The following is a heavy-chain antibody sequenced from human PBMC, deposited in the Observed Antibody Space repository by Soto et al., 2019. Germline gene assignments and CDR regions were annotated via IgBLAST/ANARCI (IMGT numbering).Heavy chain of an antibody. V-gene: IGHV4-31*03. J-gene: IGHJ3*02. Sequence: SETLSLTCTVSGGSISSGGYYWSWIRQHPGKGLEWIGYIYYSGSTYYNPSLKSRVTISVDTSKNQFSLKLSSVTAADTAVYYCARDGDYAAGYAFDIWGQGTMVTVSS. D-gene: IGHD4-17*01. CDR3: ARDGDYAAGYAFDI. CDR1: GGSISSGGYY. CDR2: IYYSGST.